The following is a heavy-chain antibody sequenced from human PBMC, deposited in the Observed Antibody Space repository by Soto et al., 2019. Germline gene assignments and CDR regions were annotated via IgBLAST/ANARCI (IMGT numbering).Heavy chain of an antibody. D-gene: IGHD3-10*01. J-gene: IGHJ4*02. CDR3: GRGSTDSYPGSRIFDF. V-gene: IGHV3-23*01. CDR1: GLTFGSRA. Sequence: LRLSCVASGLTFGSRAMSWVRQAPGEGLQWVSTITDTGGDAKYADSVRGRFVISRDNSKKTLYLQMTSLTAEDSAMYFCGRGSTDSYPGSRIFDFWGRGTLVTVSS. CDR2: ITDTGGDA.